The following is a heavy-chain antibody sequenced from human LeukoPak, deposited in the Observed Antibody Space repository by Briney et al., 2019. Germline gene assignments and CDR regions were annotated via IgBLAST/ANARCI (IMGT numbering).Heavy chain of an antibody. J-gene: IGHJ4*02. V-gene: IGHV3-7*01. CDR3: ARGAPRDCSPSSCSLFGH. CDR2: IVQDGSGK. D-gene: IGHD2-15*01. Sequence: PGGSLRLSCAASGFTLGNYWMSWVRQAPGQGLEWVANIVQDGSGKYYVDSVKGRFTISRDNAKNSLYLQMNSLRAEDTAVYYCARGAPRDCSPSSCSLFGHWGRGTQVTVSS. CDR1: GFTLGNYW.